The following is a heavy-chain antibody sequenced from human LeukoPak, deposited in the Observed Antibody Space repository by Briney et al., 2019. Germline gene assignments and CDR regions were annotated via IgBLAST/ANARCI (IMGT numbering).Heavy chain of an antibody. D-gene: IGHD3-22*01. J-gene: IGHJ4*02. V-gene: IGHV3-23*01. Sequence: GGSLRLSCAASGFTFSSYAMSWVRQAPGKGLEWVSAISGSGGSTYYADSVKGRFTISRDNSKNTLYLQMNSLRAEDTAVYYCANVYGGYGSSGYSAPRNGLNWGQGTLVTVSS. CDR3: ANVYGGYGSSGYSAPRNGLN. CDR1: GFTFSSYA. CDR2: ISGSGGST.